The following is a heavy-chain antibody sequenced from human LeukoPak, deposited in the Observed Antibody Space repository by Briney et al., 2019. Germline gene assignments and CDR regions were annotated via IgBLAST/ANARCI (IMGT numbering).Heavy chain of an antibody. V-gene: IGHV3-23*01. Sequence: QPGGSLRLSCAASGFTFSSYAMSWVRQAPGKGLEWVSGISGSGGSTYYADSVKGRFTTSRDNSKNRLYLQMNSLRAEDTAVYYCAKRPRGNYLDPFDYWGQGTLVTVSS. CDR1: GFTFSSYA. CDR2: ISGSGGST. J-gene: IGHJ4*02. CDR3: AKRPRGNYLDPFDY. D-gene: IGHD3-10*01.